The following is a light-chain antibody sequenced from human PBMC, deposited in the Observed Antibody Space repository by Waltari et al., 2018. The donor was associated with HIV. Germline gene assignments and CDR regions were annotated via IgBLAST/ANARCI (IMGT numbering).Light chain of an antibody. CDR2: DVT. Sequence: QSALTQPASVSGSPGQSSTISCTGTSSAVSSDHYVSWYHQYPGKAPTLMIYDVTKRPSGVSNRFSGSKSGNTASLTISGLQAEDEADYYCCSYAGSSIYYVFGTGTKVTVL. CDR3: CSYAGSSIYYV. CDR1: SSAVSSDHY. V-gene: IGLV2-23*02. J-gene: IGLJ1*01.